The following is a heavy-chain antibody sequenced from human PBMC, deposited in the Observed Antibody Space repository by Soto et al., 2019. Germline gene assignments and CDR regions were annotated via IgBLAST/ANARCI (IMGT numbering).Heavy chain of an antibody. V-gene: IGHV4-4*02. Sequence: QVQLQESGPGLVKPSGTLSLTCAVSGGSISSSNWWSWVRQPPGKGLEWIGEIYHSGSTNYNPSLKSRVTISVDKSKNHFSLKLCSVTAADTAVYYCARAGIAAAGTLGEFDYWGQGTLVTVSS. CDR2: IYHSGST. CDR1: GGSISSSNW. D-gene: IGHD6-13*01. CDR3: ARAGIAAAGTLGEFDY. J-gene: IGHJ4*02.